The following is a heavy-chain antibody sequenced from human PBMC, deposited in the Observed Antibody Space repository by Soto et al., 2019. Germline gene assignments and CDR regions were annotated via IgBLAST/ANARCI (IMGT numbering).Heavy chain of an antibody. J-gene: IGHJ4*02. CDR2: ISGSRSMI. CDR3: TTDFRADYC. CDR1: GLTLSTSE. D-gene: IGHD3-3*01. Sequence: PGGSLRLSCAASGLTLSTSEMNWVRQAPGKGLEWVSYISGSRSMIFYGDSVKGRFTISSDNTKNSLYLQMNSLRAEDTAVYYCTTDFRADYCWGQGTLVTVSS. V-gene: IGHV3-48*03.